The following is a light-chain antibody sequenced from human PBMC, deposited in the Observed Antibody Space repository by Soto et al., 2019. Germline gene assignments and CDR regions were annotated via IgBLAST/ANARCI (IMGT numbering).Light chain of an antibody. CDR1: QSVTSNF. J-gene: IGKJ2*01. CDR2: GAS. V-gene: IGKV3-20*01. Sequence: ENVLTQSPGTLSLSPGERATLSCRASQSVTSNFLAWYQQKPGQAPRLLIYGASTRAAGVPDRLSGSGSGTDFTLTITRLEPEDFAVYYCQQYGRSPLLYTFGQGTKLGVK. CDR3: QQYGRSPLLYT.